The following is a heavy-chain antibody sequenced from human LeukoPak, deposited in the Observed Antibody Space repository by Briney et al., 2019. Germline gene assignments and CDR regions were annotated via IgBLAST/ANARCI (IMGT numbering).Heavy chain of an antibody. CDR2: LNWNGGST. J-gene: IGHJ4*02. D-gene: IGHD1-26*01. Sequence: GGALRLSCAASGFPFDDYGMSWVRRLPGKGLEWVSGLNWNGGSTTYADSVKGRFTISRDNAKNSLYLQMNSLRDEDTAVYYCASSGSYRFDYWGQGTLVTVSS. CDR3: ASSGSYRFDY. V-gene: IGHV3-20*04. CDR1: GFPFDDYG.